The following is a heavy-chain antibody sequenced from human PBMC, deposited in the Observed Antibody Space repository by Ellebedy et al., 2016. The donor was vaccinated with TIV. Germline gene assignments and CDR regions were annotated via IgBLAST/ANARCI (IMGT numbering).Heavy chain of an antibody. D-gene: IGHD4-11*01. Sequence: LRLSCTVSGGSISSGDYYWSWIRQPPGTGLEWIGYIYYSGSTYYNPSLKSRVTISIDTPKNQFSLKLSSVTAADTAVYYCARGGAYSNPGGYWGQGTLVTVSS. V-gene: IGHV4-30-4*01. CDR3: ARGGAYSNPGGY. CDR2: IYYSGST. J-gene: IGHJ4*02. CDR1: GGSISSGDYY.